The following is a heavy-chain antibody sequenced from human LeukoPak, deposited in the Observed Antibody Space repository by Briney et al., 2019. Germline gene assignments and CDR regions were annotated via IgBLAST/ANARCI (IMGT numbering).Heavy chain of an antibody. V-gene: IGHV4-59*01. CDR1: GDSITTYY. J-gene: IGHJ5*02. CDR2: IYHRGDT. D-gene: IGHD1-26*01. CDR3: ASGGSYFWFDP. Sequence: SETLSLTCTVSGDSITTYYWSWIRQPPGKGLEWIGYIYHRGDTKYSPSLKSRVTMSIDTSTNQFALKLDSVTAADTAVYYCASGGSYFWFDPWGPGIPVTVSS.